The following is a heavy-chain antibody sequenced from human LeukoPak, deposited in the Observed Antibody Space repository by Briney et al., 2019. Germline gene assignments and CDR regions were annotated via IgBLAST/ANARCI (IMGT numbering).Heavy chain of an antibody. CDR1: GLTVSTNY. Sequence: GGSLRLSCAASGLTVSTNYMNWVRQAPGKGLEWVAYISSSGRTIYYADSVKGRFTISRDNAKNSLYLQMNSLRAEDTAVYYCARDRSSSWYYFDYWGQGTLVTVSS. V-gene: IGHV3-48*03. D-gene: IGHD6-13*01. CDR2: ISSSGRTI. CDR3: ARDRSSSWYYFDY. J-gene: IGHJ4*02.